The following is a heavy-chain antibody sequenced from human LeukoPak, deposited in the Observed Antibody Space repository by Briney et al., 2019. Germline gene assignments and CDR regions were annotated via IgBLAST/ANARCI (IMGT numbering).Heavy chain of an antibody. CDR3: ARSSVAGSLWYYFDY. V-gene: IGHV1-69*13. CDR2: IIPIFGTA. Sequence: ASVKVSCKASGGTFSSYAISWVRQAPGQGLGWMGGIIPIFGTANYAQKFQGRVTITADESTSTAYMELSSLRSKDTAVYYCARSSVAGSLWYYFDYWGQGTLVTVSS. J-gene: IGHJ4*02. D-gene: IGHD6-19*01. CDR1: GGTFSSYA.